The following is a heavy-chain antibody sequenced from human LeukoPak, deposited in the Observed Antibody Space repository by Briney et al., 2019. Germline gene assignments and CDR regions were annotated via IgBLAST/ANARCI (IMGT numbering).Heavy chain of an antibody. D-gene: IGHD3-22*01. CDR1: GFTFSSYA. Sequence: PGGSLRLSCAASGFTFSSYAMHWVRQAPGKGLEWVAVISYDGSNKYYADSVKGRFTISRDNSKNTLYLQMNSLRAEDTALYYCAKASGYYDSSVSDWGQGTLVTVSS. V-gene: IGHV3-30-3*01. CDR3: AKASGYYDSSVSD. J-gene: IGHJ4*02. CDR2: ISYDGSNK.